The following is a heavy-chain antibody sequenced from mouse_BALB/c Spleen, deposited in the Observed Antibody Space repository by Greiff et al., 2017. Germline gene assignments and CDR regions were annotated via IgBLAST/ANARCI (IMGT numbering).Heavy chain of an antibody. Sequence: EVQLQESGPGLVKPSQSLSLTCSVTGYSITSGYYWNWIRQFPGNKLEWMGYISYDGSNNYNPSLKNRISITRDTSKNQFFLKLNSVTTEDTATYYCARKGRYDGDWGQGTLVTVSA. V-gene: IGHV3-6*02. D-gene: IGHD2-14*01. J-gene: IGHJ3*01. CDR1: GYSITSGYY. CDR3: ARKGRYDGD. CDR2: ISYDGSN.